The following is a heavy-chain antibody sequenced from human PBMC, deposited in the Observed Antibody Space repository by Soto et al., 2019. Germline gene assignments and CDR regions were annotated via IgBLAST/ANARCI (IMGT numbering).Heavy chain of an antibody. V-gene: IGHV3-23*01. CDR3: AKSTATTVTNPYYYYGMDV. J-gene: IGHJ6*02. D-gene: IGHD4-4*01. CDR1: GFPFSSYA. CDR2: ISGSGGST. Sequence: GGSLRLSCAASGFPFSSYAMSWVRQAPGKGLEWVSAISGSGGSTYYADSVKGRFTISRDNSKNTLYLQMNSLRAEDTAVYYCAKSTATTVTNPYYYYGMDVWGQGTTVTVSS.